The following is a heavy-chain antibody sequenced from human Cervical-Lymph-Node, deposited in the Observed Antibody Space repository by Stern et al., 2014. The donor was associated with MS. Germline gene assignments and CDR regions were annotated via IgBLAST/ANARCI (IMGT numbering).Heavy chain of an antibody. V-gene: IGHV2-5*02. CDR3: AHHYGLGGETFDF. J-gene: IGHJ3*01. CDR1: GFSLKTSGMG. D-gene: IGHD3-10*01. CDR2: IDWDDDK. Sequence: QVTLRESGPALVKPTETLTLTCMFSGFSLKTSGMGVGWIRQPPGRALEWLALIDWDDDKRYTPSLTNRLNITKDTTKNQLVLTMANVDPVDTATYYCAHHYGLGGETFDFWGQGTMVIVSA.